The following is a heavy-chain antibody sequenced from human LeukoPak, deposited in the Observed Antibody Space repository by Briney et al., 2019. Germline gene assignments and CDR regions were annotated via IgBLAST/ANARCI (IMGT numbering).Heavy chain of an antibody. D-gene: IGHD3-22*01. J-gene: IGHJ3*02. V-gene: IGHV1-69*06. CDR1: GGTFSSYA. CDR2: IIPIFGTA. Sequence: ASVKVSCKASGGTFSSYAISWVRQAPGQGLEWMGGIIPIFGTANYAQKFQGRVTITADKSTSTAYMELSSLRSEDTAVYYCASSYDSSGSTGAFDISGQGTMVTVSS. CDR3: ASSYDSSGSTGAFDI.